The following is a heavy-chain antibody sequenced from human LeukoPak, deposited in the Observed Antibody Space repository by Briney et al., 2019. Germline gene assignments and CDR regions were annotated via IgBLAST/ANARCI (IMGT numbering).Heavy chain of an antibody. CDR1: GFTLSSNY. V-gene: IGHV3-53*01. J-gene: IGHJ4*02. CDR3: ASTGYSSSSDY. D-gene: IGHD6-13*01. Sequence: GGSLRLSCAASGFTLSSNYMSWVRQAPGKGLEWVSVTYSGGSTYYADSVKGRFTISRDNSKNTLYLQMNSLRAEDTAVYYCASTGYSSSSDYWGQGTLVTVSS. CDR2: TYSGGST.